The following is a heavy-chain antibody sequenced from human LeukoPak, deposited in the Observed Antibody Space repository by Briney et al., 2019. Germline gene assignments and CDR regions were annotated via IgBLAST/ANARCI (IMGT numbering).Heavy chain of an antibody. CDR1: GFTFTNYG. Sequence: PGGSLRLSCAASGFTFTNYGMHWVRQAPGKGLEWVAFIGYDGSNKYYADPVKGRFTVSRDKSKNTLYLQMNSLRTEDTAVYYCAKGLYYKDRSGYPAWGQGTLVTISS. CDR3: AKGLYYKDRSGYPA. D-gene: IGHD3-22*01. J-gene: IGHJ5*02. CDR2: IGYDGSNK. V-gene: IGHV3-30*02.